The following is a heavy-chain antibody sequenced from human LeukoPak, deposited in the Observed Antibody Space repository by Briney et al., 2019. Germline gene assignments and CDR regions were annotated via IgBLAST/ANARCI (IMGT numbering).Heavy chain of an antibody. J-gene: IGHJ4*02. Sequence: GGSLRLSCAASGFTFSSYSMNWVRQAPGKGLEWASSISSSSSYIYYADSVKGRFTISRDNAKNSLYLQMNSLRAEDTAVYYCARGMTVTTGLWGQGTLVTVSS. CDR2: ISSSSSYI. CDR1: GFTFSSYS. CDR3: ARGMTVTTGL. D-gene: IGHD4-17*01. V-gene: IGHV3-21*01.